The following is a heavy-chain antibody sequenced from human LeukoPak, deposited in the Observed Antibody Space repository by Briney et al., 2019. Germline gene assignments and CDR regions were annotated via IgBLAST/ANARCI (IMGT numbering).Heavy chain of an antibody. CDR3: ARVIAAASTRLDY. Sequence: ASVKVSCKASGYTFTGYYMHWVRQAPGQGLEWMGWINPNSGGTNYAQNFQGRVTMTRDTSISTAYMELSRLRSDDTAMYYCARVIAAASTRLDYWGQGTLVTVSS. CDR1: GYTFTGYY. D-gene: IGHD6-13*01. V-gene: IGHV1-2*02. J-gene: IGHJ4*02. CDR2: INPNSGGT.